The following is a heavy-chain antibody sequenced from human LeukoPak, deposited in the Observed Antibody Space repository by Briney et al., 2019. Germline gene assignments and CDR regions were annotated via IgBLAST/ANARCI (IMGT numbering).Heavy chain of an antibody. CDR2: INSDGSST. D-gene: IGHD2-2*01. CDR3: TRDPFYRSSTSCYPQGWFDP. Sequence: GGSLRLSCAASGFTFSSYWMHWVRQAPGKGLVWVSRINSDGSSTSYADSVKGRLTISRDNAKNTLYLQMNSLRAEDTAVYYCTRDPFYRSSTSCYPQGWFDPWGQGTLVTVSS. V-gene: IGHV3-74*01. J-gene: IGHJ5*02. CDR1: GFTFSSYW.